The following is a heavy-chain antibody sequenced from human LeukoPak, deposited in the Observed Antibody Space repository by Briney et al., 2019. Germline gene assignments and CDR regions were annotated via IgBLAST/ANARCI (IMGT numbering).Heavy chain of an antibody. V-gene: IGHV4-61*02. Sequence: SQTLSLTCTVSGGSISSGSYYWSWLRPPAGKGLEWIVRIYTSGTTNYNAALKRRVTISVDASKTQLSLKLSSVAAADTGVYCSARGNMSWDRSGGSCCAEYNWFDAWGQGTLVTVSS. CDR3: ARGNMSWDRSGGSCCAEYNWFDA. CDR2: IYTSGTT. J-gene: IGHJ5*02. CDR1: GGSISSGSYY. D-gene: IGHD3-22*01.